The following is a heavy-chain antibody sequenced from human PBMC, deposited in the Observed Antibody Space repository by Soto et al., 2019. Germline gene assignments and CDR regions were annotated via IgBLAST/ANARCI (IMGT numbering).Heavy chain of an antibody. J-gene: IGHJ4*02. Sequence: SETLSLTCTVPGGSISSSSYYWGWIRQPPGKGLEWIGSIYYSGSTYYNPSLKSRVTISVDTSKNQFSLKLSSVTAADAAVYYCARRLSSSWYDTRKRIDYQGQRTLVTVSS. CDR3: ARRLSSSWYDTRKRIDY. V-gene: IGHV4-39*01. CDR1: GGSISSSSYY. D-gene: IGHD6-13*01. CDR2: IYYSGST.